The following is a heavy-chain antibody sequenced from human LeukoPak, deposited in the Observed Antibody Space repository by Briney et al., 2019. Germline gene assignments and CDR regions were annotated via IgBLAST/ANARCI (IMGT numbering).Heavy chain of an antibody. D-gene: IGHD3-10*01. V-gene: IGHV1-46*01. Sequence: AASVKVSCKASGYTFTSYYMHWVRQAPGQGLEWMGIINPSGGSTSYAQKFQGRVTMTRDTSTSTVYMELSSLRSEDTAVYYCARDYYGSGIPDYFMDAWGTGTTVTVSS. CDR1: GYTFTSYY. J-gene: IGHJ6*03. CDR3: ARDYYGSGIPDYFMDA. CDR2: INPSGGST.